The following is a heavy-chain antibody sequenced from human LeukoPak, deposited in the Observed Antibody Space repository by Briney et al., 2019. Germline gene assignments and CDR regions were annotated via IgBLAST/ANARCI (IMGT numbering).Heavy chain of an antibody. J-gene: IGHJ4*02. D-gene: IGHD3-10*01. CDR1: GGSISIGGYY. V-gene: IGHV4-31*03. CDR3: ARGYGSGSYPFDY. CDR2: IYYSGST. Sequence: SQTLSLTCTVSGGSISIGGYYWSWIRQHPGKGLEWIGYIYYSGSTYYNPSLKSRVTISVDTSKNQFSLKLSSVTAADTAVYYCARGYGSGSYPFDYWGQGTLVTVSS.